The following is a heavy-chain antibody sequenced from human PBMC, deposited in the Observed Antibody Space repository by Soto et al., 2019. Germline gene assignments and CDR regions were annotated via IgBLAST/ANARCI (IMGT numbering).Heavy chain of an antibody. CDR2: ISSSSSTI. CDR1: GFTFSSYS. D-gene: IGHD3-3*01. J-gene: IGHJ6*02. CDR3: ARRRRPFTIFGVVIVDYYYGMDV. V-gene: IGHV3-48*02. Sequence: GGSLRLSCAASGFTFSSYSMNWVRQAPGKGLEWVSYISSSSSTIYYADSVKGRFTISRDNAKNSLYLQMNSLRDEDTAVYYCARRRRPFTIFGVVIVDYYYGMDVWGQGTTVTVSS.